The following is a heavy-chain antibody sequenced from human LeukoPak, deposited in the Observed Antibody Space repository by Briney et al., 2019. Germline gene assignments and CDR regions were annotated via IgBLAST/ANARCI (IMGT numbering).Heavy chain of an antibody. CDR3: ARLPDYYYYMDV. Sequence: SETLSLTCTVSGDSISSSSYYRGWIRQPPGKGLEWIGTIYDSGSIYYSPSLKSRVTISVDTSKNQFSLKLSSVTAADTAVYYCARLPDYYYYMDVRGKGTTVTISS. CDR2: IYDSGSI. CDR1: GDSISSSSYY. V-gene: IGHV4-39*01. J-gene: IGHJ6*03.